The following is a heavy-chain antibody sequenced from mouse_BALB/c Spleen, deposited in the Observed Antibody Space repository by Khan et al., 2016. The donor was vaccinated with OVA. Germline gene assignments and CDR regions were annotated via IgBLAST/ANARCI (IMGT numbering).Heavy chain of an antibody. Sequence: QVQLQQSGPGLAAPSQSLSITCTISGFSLTNYGVHWVRQPPGKGLEWLVVIWSDGNTNYNSALKSRLTITKDNSQSQVFLKINSLQTDDTAIYFCARQPYYHYNIMDYWGQGTSVTASS. V-gene: IGHV2-6-1*01. D-gene: IGHD2-10*01. CDR3: ARQPYYHYNIMDY. CDR2: IWSDGNT. J-gene: IGHJ4*01. CDR1: GFSLTNYG.